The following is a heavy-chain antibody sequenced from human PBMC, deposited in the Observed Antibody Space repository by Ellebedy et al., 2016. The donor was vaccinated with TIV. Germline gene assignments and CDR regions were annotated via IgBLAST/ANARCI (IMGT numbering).Heavy chain of an antibody. J-gene: IGHJ4*02. CDR3: AKDGISVYYGSGSYYGVDY. Sequence: GESLKISCAASGFTFSSYAMSWVRQAPGKGLEWVSAISGSGGSTYYADPVKGRFTISRDNSKNTLYLQMNSLRAEDTAVYYCAKDGISVYYGSGSYYGVDYWGQGTLVTVSS. V-gene: IGHV3-23*01. CDR2: ISGSGGST. D-gene: IGHD3-10*01. CDR1: GFTFSSYA.